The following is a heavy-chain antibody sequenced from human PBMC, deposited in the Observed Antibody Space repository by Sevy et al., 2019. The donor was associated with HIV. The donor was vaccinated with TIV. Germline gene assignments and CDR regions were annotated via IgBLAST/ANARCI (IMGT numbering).Heavy chain of an antibody. J-gene: IGHJ5*02. D-gene: IGHD5-18*01. CDR3: ATSANLDTSWFDP. CDR1: GSTFSDDY. V-gene: IGHV1-2*02. Sequence: ASVKVSCKASGSTFSDDYIHWVRRAPGAGLGWLAWINSAGTNIAEIFQGRVTMTRDASSSTAYMELNTLRSDDTATYYGATSANLDTSWFDPWGQGTLVTVS. CDR2: INSAGT.